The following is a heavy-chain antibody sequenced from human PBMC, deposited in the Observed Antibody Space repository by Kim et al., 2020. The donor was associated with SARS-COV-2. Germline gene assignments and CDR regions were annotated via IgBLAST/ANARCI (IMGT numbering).Heavy chain of an antibody. CDR2: ISYDGSNK. V-gene: IGHV3-30-3*01. CDR3: ARTYYDFWSGYYTPFDP. J-gene: IGHJ5*02. D-gene: IGHD3-3*01. CDR1: GFTFSSYA. Sequence: GGSLRLSCAASGFTFSSYAMHWVRQAPGKGLEWVAVISYDGSNKYYADSVKGRFTISRDNSKNTLYLQMNSLRAEDTAVYYCARTYYDFWSGYYTPFDPWGQGTLVTVSS.